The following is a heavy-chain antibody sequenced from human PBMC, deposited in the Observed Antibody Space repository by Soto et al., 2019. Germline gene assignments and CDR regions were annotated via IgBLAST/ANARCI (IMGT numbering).Heavy chain of an antibody. D-gene: IGHD1-26*01. Sequence: ASVKVSCKASGGTFSSYAISWVRQAPGQGLEWMGGIIPIFGTANYAQKFQGRVTITADKSTSTAYMELSSLRSEDTAVYYCARSSQWELPPYFDYWGQGTLVTGSS. J-gene: IGHJ4*02. CDR3: ARSSQWELPPYFDY. CDR1: GGTFSSYA. V-gene: IGHV1-69*06. CDR2: IIPIFGTA.